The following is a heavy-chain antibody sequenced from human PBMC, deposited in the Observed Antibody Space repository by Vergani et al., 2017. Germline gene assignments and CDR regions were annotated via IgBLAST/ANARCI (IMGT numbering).Heavy chain of an antibody. V-gene: IGHV3-23*01. J-gene: IGHJ2*01. Sequence: LEAGGGLAQPGGSLRLSCATSGFGFRHFAMSWVRQAPGKGLEWVSIISGDGSDTYYADSVEGRFTISRDNSDNKLSLQMPSLRVDDTARYYCARARLVTNWYFDLWGRGALVAVSS. CDR1: GFGFRHFA. CDR3: ARARLVTNWYFDL. D-gene: IGHD2/OR15-2a*01. CDR2: ISGDGSDT.